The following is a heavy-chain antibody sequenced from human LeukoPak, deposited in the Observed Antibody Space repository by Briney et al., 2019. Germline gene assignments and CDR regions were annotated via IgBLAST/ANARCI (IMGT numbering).Heavy chain of an antibody. D-gene: IGHD3-16*01. Sequence: SETLSLTCTVSGGSVISHSYYWSWIRQPPGKGLEWIAYISYSGSTNYNPSLKTRVTISVDTSKNQFSLKLTSVTAADSAVYYCARGSTLGHGPFDPWGQGTLVTVSS. CDR3: ARGSTLGHGPFDP. V-gene: IGHV4-61*01. J-gene: IGHJ5*02. CDR1: GGSVISHSYY. CDR2: ISYSGST.